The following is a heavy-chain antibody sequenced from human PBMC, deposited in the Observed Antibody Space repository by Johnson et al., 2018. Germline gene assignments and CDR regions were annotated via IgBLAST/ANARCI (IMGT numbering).Heavy chain of an antibody. CDR2: IRSKAYGGTT. V-gene: IGHV3-49*05. D-gene: IGHD5-12*01. CDR3: TRGGDIVVAQTYYYYYYGMDV. CDR1: GFTFGDYA. J-gene: IGHJ6*02. Sequence: VQLVESGGGLVKPGRSLRLSCTASGFTFGDYAMSWFRQAPGKGLEWVGFIRSKAYGGTTEYAASVKGRFTISRDDSKSIAYLQMNSLKTEDTAVYYCTRGGDIVVAQTYYYYYYGMDVWGQGTTVTVAS.